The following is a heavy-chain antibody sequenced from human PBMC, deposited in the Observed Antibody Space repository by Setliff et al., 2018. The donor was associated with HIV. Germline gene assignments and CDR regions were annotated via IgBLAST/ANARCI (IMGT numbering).Heavy chain of an antibody. CDR3: ARHDGTYCGGDCYLLGYFDL. CDR1: GGSISSHY. J-gene: IGHJ2*01. V-gene: IGHV4-59*08. CDR2: IYYSGST. D-gene: IGHD2-21*02. Sequence: LSLTCSVSGGSISSHYWSWIRQPPGKGLEWIGSIYYSGSTYYNPSLKNRITISVDTSKNQFSLKLSSVTAADTAVYYCARHDGTYCGGDCYLLGYFDLWGRGTLVTVSS.